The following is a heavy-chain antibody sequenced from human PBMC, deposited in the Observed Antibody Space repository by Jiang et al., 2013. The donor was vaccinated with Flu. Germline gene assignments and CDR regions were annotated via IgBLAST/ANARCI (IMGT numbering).Heavy chain of an antibody. Sequence: LLKPSETLSLTCAVYGGSFSGYYWSWIRQPPGKGLEWIGEINHSGSTNYNPSLKSRVTISVGTSKNQFSLKLSSVTAADTAVYYCASWGYYDFWSGYARWFDPWGQGTLVTVSS. D-gene: IGHD3-3*01. V-gene: IGHV4-34*01. CDR3: ASWGYYDFWSGYARWFDP. J-gene: IGHJ5*02. CDR1: GGSFSGYY. CDR2: INHSGST.